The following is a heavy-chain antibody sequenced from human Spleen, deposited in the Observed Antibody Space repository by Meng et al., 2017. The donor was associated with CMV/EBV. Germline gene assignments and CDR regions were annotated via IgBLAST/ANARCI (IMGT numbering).Heavy chain of an antibody. CDR2: IYYSGST. D-gene: IGHD3-16*01. J-gene: IGHJ2*01. CDR3: ARLTDYWYFDL. Sequence: SETLSLTCSVLGGSLDSSSDYWGWIRQPPGKGLEWIGSIYYSGSTYYNPSLKSRVTISVDTSKNQFSLKLSSVTAADTAVYYCARLTDYWYFDLWGRGTLVTVSS. V-gene: IGHV4-39*01. CDR1: GGSLDSSSDY.